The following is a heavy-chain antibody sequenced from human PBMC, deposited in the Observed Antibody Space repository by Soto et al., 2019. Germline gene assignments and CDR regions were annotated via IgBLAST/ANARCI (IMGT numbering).Heavy chain of an antibody. CDR1: GFTFSDYY. Sequence: GGSLRLSCAASGFTFSDYYMSWIRQAPGKGLEGIAYVSGRGGYTHYAESVKGRFTISRDNAKNSLYLQMNSLRAEDTAVYYCVRDMQLWRLDAWGQGTLVTVSS. CDR2: VSGRGGYT. CDR3: VRDMQLWRLDA. J-gene: IGHJ5*02. V-gene: IGHV3-11*06. D-gene: IGHD2-21*01.